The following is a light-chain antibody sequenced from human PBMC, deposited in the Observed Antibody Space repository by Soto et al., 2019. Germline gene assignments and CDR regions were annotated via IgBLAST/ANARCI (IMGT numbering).Light chain of an antibody. CDR3: QQYGSSPLT. CDR2: GAS. V-gene: IGKV3-20*01. CDR1: QSVSSTY. Sequence: EIVLTQSPGTLSLSPGERATLSCRASQSVSSTYSAWYQQKPGQAPRLLIYGASNRATGIPDRFSGSGSGTDFTLTISRLEPEDFAEYYCQQYGSSPLTFGGGTKVEIK. J-gene: IGKJ4*01.